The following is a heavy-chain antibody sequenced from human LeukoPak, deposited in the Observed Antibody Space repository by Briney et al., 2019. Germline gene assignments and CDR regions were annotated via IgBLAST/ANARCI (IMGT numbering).Heavy chain of an antibody. CDR3: AKGYYDFWSGGSIYY. V-gene: IGHV3-9*03. J-gene: IGHJ4*02. CDR2: ISWNSGSI. Sequence: GRSLRLSCAASGFTFDDYAMHWVRQAPGKGLEWASGISWNSGSIGYADSVKGRFTISRDNAKNSLYLQMNSLRAEDMALYYCAKGYYDFWSGGSIYYWGQGTLVTVSS. D-gene: IGHD3-3*01. CDR1: GFTFDDYA.